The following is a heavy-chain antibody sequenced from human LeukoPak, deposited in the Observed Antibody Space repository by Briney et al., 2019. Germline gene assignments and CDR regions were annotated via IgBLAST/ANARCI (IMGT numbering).Heavy chain of an antibody. Sequence: PGGSLRLSCAASGFTFSSYGMHWVRQAPGKGLEWVAFIRYDGSNKYYADSVKGRFTISRDNSKNTLYLQMNSLRAEDTAVYYCAIDHGSSMIVVVITYYIDYWGQGTPPTVSA. CDR3: AIDHGSSMIVVVITYYIDY. J-gene: IGHJ4*02. V-gene: IGHV3-30*02. D-gene: IGHD3-22*01. CDR2: IRYDGSNK. CDR1: GFTFSSYG.